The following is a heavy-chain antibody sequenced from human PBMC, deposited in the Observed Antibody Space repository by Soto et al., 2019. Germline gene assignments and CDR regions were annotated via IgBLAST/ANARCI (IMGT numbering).Heavy chain of an antibody. CDR2: IYADGSGT. Sequence: GGSLRLSCAASGFIFSNYAMSWVRQAPGKGPEWVSRIYADGSGTSYADSVKGRFAISRDNAENTLYLQMNSLRDEDTAVYYCAREGRFLEWLLGAYYYYGMDVWGQGTTVTVSS. J-gene: IGHJ6*02. CDR3: AREGRFLEWLLGAYYYYGMDV. D-gene: IGHD3-3*01. CDR1: GFIFSNYA. V-gene: IGHV3-74*01.